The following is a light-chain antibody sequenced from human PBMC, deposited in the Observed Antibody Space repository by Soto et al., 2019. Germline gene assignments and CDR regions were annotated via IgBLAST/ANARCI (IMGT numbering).Light chain of an antibody. CDR2: GSS. J-gene: IGKJ2*03. CDR1: QNINNW. CDR3: QQYDTFSYS. V-gene: IGKV1-5*03. Sequence: DIQMTQSPSTLSASVGDRVTITCRASQNINNWLAWYQQKAGKAPKLLIFGSSTLATGVPSRFSGGGSGTEFTLTISGLQPEDSATYYCQQYDTFSYSFGQGTKLEI.